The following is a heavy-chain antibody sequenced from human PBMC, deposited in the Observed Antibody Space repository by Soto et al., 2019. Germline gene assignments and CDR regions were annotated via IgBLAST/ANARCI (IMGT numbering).Heavy chain of an antibody. D-gene: IGHD2-8*02. J-gene: IGHJ4*02. Sequence: QVQLVQSGAEVKKPESSVKVSCKTSGGTFVRHVISWVRQAPGQGPERMGKSNPLSGIPNYAQKFQDRVTFTADTDSSTADMTLSSLRSDDTAVYYCAAQACAATWCSPSHNLDHWGQGTLVTVSS. V-gene: IGHV1-69*09. CDR1: GGTFVRHV. CDR3: AAQACAATWCSPSHNLDH. CDR2: SNPLSGIP.